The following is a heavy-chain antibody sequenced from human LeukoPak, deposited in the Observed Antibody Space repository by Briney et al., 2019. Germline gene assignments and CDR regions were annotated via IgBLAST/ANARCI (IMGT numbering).Heavy chain of an antibody. Sequence: SETLSLTCTVSGGSISRTSYYWDWIRQPPGKGLEWIGNVFDSGSTHYNPSLKSRVTISVDTSKNQFSLRLSSVTAADTAVYYCARHTRPGHSGYGNAFDIWGQGTMATVSS. D-gene: IGHD5-12*01. J-gene: IGHJ3*02. CDR3: ARHTRPGHSGYGNAFDI. CDR1: GGSISRTSYY. CDR2: VFDSGST. V-gene: IGHV4-39*01.